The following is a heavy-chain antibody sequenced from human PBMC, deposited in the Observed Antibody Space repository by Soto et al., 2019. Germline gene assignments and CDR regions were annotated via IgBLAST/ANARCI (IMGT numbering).Heavy chain of an antibody. CDR1: GFTFSGNF. Sequence: LRLSCAASGFTFSGNFMAWVRQAPGKGLEWVSYISSSADAIYYADSVKGRFTISRDNPKKLLFLQMSSLRAEDTAVYYCARDRGQLVLDYWGQGALVTVSS. CDR2: ISSSADAI. V-gene: IGHV3-11*01. D-gene: IGHD6-6*01. J-gene: IGHJ4*02. CDR3: ARDRGQLVLDY.